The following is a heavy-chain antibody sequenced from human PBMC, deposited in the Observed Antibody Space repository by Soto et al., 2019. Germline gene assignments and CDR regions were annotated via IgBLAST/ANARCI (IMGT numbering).Heavy chain of an antibody. V-gene: IGHV3-9*01. Sequence: EVQLVESGGGLVQPGRSLRLSCAASGVTFDYYAMHWVRQAPGTGMEWVSGISWNSGSIGYGDSGKGRFTISRDHATNYLYLQKDSQRAEDKAVYYWAKDGRGGAGCYYDYWGQGNVVAVSS. CDR1: GVTFDYYA. D-gene: IGHD3-10*01. J-gene: IGHJ4*02. CDR2: ISWNSGSI. CDR3: AKDGRGGAGCYYDY.